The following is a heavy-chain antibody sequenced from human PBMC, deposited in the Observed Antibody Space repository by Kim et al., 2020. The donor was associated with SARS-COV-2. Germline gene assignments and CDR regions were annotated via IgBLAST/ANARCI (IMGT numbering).Heavy chain of an antibody. Sequence: GGSLRLSCAASGFTFSDYYMSWIRQAPGKGLEWVSYLSSSSSYTNYADSVKGRFTISRDNAKNSLYLQMNSLRAEDTAVYYCARVGYDYVWGSYRDYYYYDGMDVWGQGTTVTVSS. CDR2: LSSSSSYT. CDR3: ARVGYDYVWGSYRDYYYYDGMDV. CDR1: GFTFSDYY. J-gene: IGHJ6*02. V-gene: IGHV3-11*05. D-gene: IGHD3-16*02.